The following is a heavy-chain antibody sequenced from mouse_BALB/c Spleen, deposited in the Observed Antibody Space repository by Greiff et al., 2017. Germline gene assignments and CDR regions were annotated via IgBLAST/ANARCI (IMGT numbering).Heavy chain of an antibody. CDR1: GFNIKDYY. D-gene: IGHD2-10*02. CDR3: AKSMVKTWFAY. V-gene: IGHV14-1*02. J-gene: IGHJ3*01. Sequence: VQLQPSGAELVRPGALVKLSCKASGFNIKDYYMHWVKQRPEQGLEWIGWIDPENGNTIYDPKFQGKASITADTSSNTAYLQLSSLTSEDTAVYYCAKSMVKTWFAYWGQGTLVTVSA. CDR2: IDPENGNT.